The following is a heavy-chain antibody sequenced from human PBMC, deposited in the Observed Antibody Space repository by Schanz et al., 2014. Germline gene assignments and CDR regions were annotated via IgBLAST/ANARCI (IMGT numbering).Heavy chain of an antibody. D-gene: IGHD2-15*01. Sequence: VQLLDSGGGLVQPGGSLRLSCAASGFIFSNYGMHWVRQAPGKGLEWVAVIWSDGSGKYYADSVKGRFTISRDNSKNTLYLQMNTLRAEDTAVYYCARDRGYCSGGSCLTFDYWGQGTLVTVSS. J-gene: IGHJ4*02. V-gene: IGHV3-33*01. CDR3: ARDRGYCSGGSCLTFDY. CDR2: IWSDGSGK. CDR1: GFIFSNYG.